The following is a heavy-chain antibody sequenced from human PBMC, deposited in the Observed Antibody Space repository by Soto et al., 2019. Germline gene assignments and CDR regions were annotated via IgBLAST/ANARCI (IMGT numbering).Heavy chain of an antibody. J-gene: IGHJ4*02. CDR2: VYYRGNA. Sequence: QLQLQESGPGLVKPSETLSLSCSVSDDSINSDKYYWGWIRQPPAKGLEWIGSVYYRGNAYYNPSLQTRVTISLYKSKSQFSLKLNSVTAADSAVYFCARLEGLATISYYFDFWGPGALVTVSS. CDR3: ARLEGLATISYYFDF. V-gene: IGHV4-39*01. D-gene: IGHD3-9*01. CDR1: DDSINSDKYY.